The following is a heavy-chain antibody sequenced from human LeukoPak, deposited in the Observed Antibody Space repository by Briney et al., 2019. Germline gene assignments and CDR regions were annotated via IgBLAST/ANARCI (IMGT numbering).Heavy chain of an antibody. J-gene: IGHJ3*02. D-gene: IGHD3-9*01. CDR1: GFTFSSYG. CDR3: AKDPWTYDILTGYLGTLQGDAFDI. CDR2: ISGSGDST. V-gene: IGHV3-23*01. Sequence: GGSLRLSCAASGFTFSSYGMSWVRQAPGKGLEWVSAISGSGDSTYYADSVKGRFTISRDNSKNTLYLQMNSLRADDTAVYYCAKDPWTYDILTGYLGTLQGDAFDIWGQGTMVTVSS.